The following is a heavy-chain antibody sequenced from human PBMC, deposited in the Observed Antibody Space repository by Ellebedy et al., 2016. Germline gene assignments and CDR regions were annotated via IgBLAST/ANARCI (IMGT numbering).Heavy chain of an antibody. CDR1: GYTFTSYG. CDR2: ISAHNGNT. D-gene: IGHD3-22*01. Sequence: ASVKVSCKTSGYTFTSYGISWVRQAPGQGLEWMGWISAHNGNTNYAQKLQGRVTMTTDTSTSTAYMELRSLRSDDTAVYYCASFDSSGYYRPFDYWGQGTLVTVSS. J-gene: IGHJ4*02. CDR3: ASFDSSGYYRPFDY. V-gene: IGHV1-18*01.